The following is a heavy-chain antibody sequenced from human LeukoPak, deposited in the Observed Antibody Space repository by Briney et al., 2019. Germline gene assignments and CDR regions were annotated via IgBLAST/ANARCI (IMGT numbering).Heavy chain of an antibody. CDR1: GFTFSSYW. D-gene: IGHD3-22*01. V-gene: IGHV3-74*01. CDR2: INSDGSST. CDR3: AKANYFDSSGYYY. Sequence: HPGGSLRLFCAASGFTFSSYWMHWVRQAPGKGLVWVSRINSDGSSTNYADSVEGRFTISRDNSKNTLYLQMNSLRAEDTAVYYCAKANYFDSSGYYYWGQGTLVTVSS. J-gene: IGHJ4*02.